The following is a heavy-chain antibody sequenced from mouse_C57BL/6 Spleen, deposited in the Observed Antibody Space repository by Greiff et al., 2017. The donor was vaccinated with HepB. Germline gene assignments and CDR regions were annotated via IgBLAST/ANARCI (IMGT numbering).Heavy chain of an antibody. J-gene: IGHJ2*01. CDR2: ISDGGSYT. D-gene: IGHD3-2*02. V-gene: IGHV5-4*01. Sequence: EVQLVESGGGLVKPGGSLKLSCAASGFTFSSYAMSWVRQTPEKRLEWVATISDGGSYTYYPDNVKGRFTISRDNAKNNLYLQMSHLKSEDTAMYYCAREGGWGYFDYWGQGTTLTVSS. CDR1: GFTFSSYA. CDR3: AREGGWGYFDY.